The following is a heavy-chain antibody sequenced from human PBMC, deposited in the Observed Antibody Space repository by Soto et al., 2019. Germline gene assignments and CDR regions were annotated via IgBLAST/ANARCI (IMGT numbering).Heavy chain of an antibody. CDR1: GFTFSSYW. CDR2: IKQDGSEK. CDR3: VTSGWYNGFDY. Sequence: QPGGSLRLSCAASGFTFSSYWMSWVRQAPGKGLEWVANIKQDGSEKYYVDSVKGRFTISRDNAKNSLYLQMNSLRAEDTAVYYCVTSGWYNGFDYWGQGTLVTVSS. J-gene: IGHJ4*02. V-gene: IGHV3-7*03. D-gene: IGHD6-19*01.